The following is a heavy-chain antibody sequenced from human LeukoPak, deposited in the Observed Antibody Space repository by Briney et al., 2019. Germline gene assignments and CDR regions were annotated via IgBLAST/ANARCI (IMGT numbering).Heavy chain of an antibody. CDR3: ARGLDLMGATTCFQH. D-gene: IGHD1-26*01. J-gene: IGHJ1*01. V-gene: IGHV3-30-3*01. Sequence: GGSLRLSCAASGFTFSSYAMHWVRQAPGKGLEWVAVISYDGSNKYYADSVKGRFTISRDNSKNTLYLQMNSLRAEDTAVYYCARGLDLMGATTCFQHWGQGTLVTVSS. CDR2: ISYDGSNK. CDR1: GFTFSSYA.